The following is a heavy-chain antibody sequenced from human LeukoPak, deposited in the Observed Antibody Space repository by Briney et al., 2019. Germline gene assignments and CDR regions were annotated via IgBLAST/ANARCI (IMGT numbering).Heavy chain of an antibody. J-gene: IGHJ4*02. CDR3: ARPKYSSSAGSYYFDY. Sequence: SETLSLTCAASGYSISSGYYWGWIRQPPGKGLEWIGSIYHSGSTYYNPSLKSRVTISVDTSKNQFSLKLSSVTAADTAVYYCARPKYSSSAGSYYFDYWGQGTLVTVSS. CDR1: GYSISSGYY. D-gene: IGHD6-6*01. V-gene: IGHV4-38-2*01. CDR2: IYHSGST.